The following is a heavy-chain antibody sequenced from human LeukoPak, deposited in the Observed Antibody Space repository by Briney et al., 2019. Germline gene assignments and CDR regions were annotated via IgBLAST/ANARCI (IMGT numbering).Heavy chain of an antibody. CDR2: IYPSGST. D-gene: IGHD1-1*01. J-gene: IGHJ5*02. CDR1: GGSISSYY. Sequence: SETLSLTCTVSGGSISSYYWRWIRQPAGKGLELIGRIYPSGSTNYNPSLKSRVTMSVDTSKNQFSLKLCSVTAADTAVYYCARAPTGTGGWNWFDPWGQGTLVTVSS. CDR3: ARAPTGTGGWNWFDP. V-gene: IGHV4-4*07.